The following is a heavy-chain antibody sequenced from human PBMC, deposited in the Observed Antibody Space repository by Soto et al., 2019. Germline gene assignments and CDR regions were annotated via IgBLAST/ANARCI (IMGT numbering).Heavy chain of an antibody. Sequence: ASVKVSCKAPGGTFSSYSINWVRQAPGQGLEWMGRISPNIGKANYAQKLQGRVTITTDKSTSTAYMELSSLRSEDTAVYYCARGARSITIFGVPYYYYYMDVWGKGTTVTVSS. CDR2: ISPNIGKA. J-gene: IGHJ6*03. CDR1: GGTFSSYS. CDR3: ARGARSITIFGVPYYYYYMDV. V-gene: IGHV1-69*08. D-gene: IGHD3-3*01.